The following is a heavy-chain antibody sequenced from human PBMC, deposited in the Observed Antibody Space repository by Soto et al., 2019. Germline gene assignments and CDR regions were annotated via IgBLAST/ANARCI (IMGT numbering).Heavy chain of an antibody. J-gene: IGHJ4*02. CDR3: ARHNAIVATFPSYFDY. CDR1: GGSISSSSYY. Sequence: QLQLQESGPGLVKPSETLSLTCTVSGGSISSSSYYWGWIRQPPGKGLEWIGSIYYSGSTYYNPSLKSRVTISVDTSKNQFSLKLRSVTAADTAVYYCARHNAIVATFPSYFDYWGQGTLVTVSS. V-gene: IGHV4-39*01. CDR2: IYYSGST. D-gene: IGHD5-12*01.